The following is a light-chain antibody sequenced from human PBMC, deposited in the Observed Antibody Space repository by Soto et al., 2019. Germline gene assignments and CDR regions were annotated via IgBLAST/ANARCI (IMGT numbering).Light chain of an antibody. CDR1: QNIRSR. CDR2: EAS. Sequence: DIQMTQSPSTLSASVGDRVTITCRASQNIRSRLAWYQQKPGEAPRLLIYEASILESGAPTRFSGRGYGTEFTLSLTSLQPNDFATYYCQQCHAYSLTFGGGTKVEIK. J-gene: IGKJ4*01. V-gene: IGKV1-5*03. CDR3: QQCHAYSLT.